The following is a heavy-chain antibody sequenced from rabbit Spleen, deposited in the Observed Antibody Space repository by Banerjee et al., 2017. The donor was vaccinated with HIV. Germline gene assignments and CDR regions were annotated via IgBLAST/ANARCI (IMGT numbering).Heavy chain of an antibody. V-gene: IGHV1S45*01. CDR2: IHISIGGA. J-gene: IGHJ4*01. CDR3: ARNVGDGSGYYYHL. D-gene: IGHD1-1*01. CDR1: GIDFSSYYD. Sequence: QEQLVESGGGLVQPEGSLTLTCTASGIDFSSYYDICWVRQAPGKGLEWIACIHISIGGAFYASWARGRFPISKTSSPTVTLQMPSLTAADTAAYFCARNVGDGSGYYYHLWGPGTLVTVS.